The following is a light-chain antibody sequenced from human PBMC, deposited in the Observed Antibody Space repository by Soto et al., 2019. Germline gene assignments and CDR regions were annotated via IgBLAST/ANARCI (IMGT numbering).Light chain of an antibody. J-gene: IGKJ3*01. CDR3: QQSNSFPRT. CDR2: AAS. Sequence: DIQMTQSPSSVSASVGDRVTITCRATQGISSWLAWYQQKPWKAPKLLIYAASSLQGGFPSRFSGGGSVTDFALNINNLQAEDFATCYCQQSNSFPRTFCHGTKVDIK. V-gene: IGKV1-12*01. CDR1: QGISSW.